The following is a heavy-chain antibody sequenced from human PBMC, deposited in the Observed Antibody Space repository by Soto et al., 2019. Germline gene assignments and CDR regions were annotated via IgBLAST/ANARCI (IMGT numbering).Heavy chain of an antibody. D-gene: IGHD4-17*01. J-gene: IGHJ3*02. V-gene: IGHV3-33*01. Sequence: QAGGSLRLSCAASGFTFSSYGMHWVRQAPGKGLEWVAVIWYDGSNKYYADSVKGRFTISRDNSKNTLYLQMNSLRAEDTAVYYCARDGTTVNAFDIWGQGTMVTVSS. CDR3: ARDGTTVNAFDI. CDR1: GFTFSSYG. CDR2: IWYDGSNK.